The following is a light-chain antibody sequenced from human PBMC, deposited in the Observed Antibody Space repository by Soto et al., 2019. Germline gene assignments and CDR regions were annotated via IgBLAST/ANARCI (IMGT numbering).Light chain of an antibody. V-gene: IGLV3-21*04. CDR1: NIGSKS. CDR3: QVWDSSSDVV. Sequence: ELTQPPSVSVAPGKTARITCGGNNIGSKSVHWYQQKPGQAPVLVIYYDSDRPSGIPERFSGSNSGNTATLTISRVEAGDEADYYCQVWDSSSDVVFGGGTKLTVL. CDR2: YDS. J-gene: IGLJ2*01.